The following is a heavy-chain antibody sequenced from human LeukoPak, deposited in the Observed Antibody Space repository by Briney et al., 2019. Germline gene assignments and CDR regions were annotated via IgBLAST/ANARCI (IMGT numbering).Heavy chain of an antibody. CDR3: ARGPFFSIVGATYYFDY. CDR1: GYTFTSYG. J-gene: IGHJ4*02. Sequence: ASVKVSCKASGYTFTSYGISWVRQAPGQGLEWMGWISAYNGNTNYAQKLQGRVTMTTDTSTSTAYMELRSLRSDDTAVYYCARGPFFSIVGATYYFDYWGQGTLVTVSS. D-gene: IGHD1-26*01. V-gene: IGHV1-18*01. CDR2: ISAYNGNT.